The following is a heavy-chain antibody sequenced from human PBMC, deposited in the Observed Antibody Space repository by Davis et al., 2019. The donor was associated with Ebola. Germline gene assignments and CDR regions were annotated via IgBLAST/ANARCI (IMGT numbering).Heavy chain of an antibody. V-gene: IGHV4-59*11. Sequence: PSETLSLTCTVSGGSISSHYWSWIRQPPGKGLEWIGYIYYSGSTNYNPSLKSRVTISVDTSKNQFSLKLSSVTAADTAVYYCARAGGSVAAFDIWGQGTMVTVSS. CDR2: IYYSGST. CDR1: GGSISSHY. CDR3: ARAGGSVAAFDI. D-gene: IGHD2-15*01. J-gene: IGHJ3*02.